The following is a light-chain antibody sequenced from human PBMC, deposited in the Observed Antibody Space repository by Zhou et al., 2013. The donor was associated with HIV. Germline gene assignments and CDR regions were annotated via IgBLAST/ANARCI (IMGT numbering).Light chain of an antibody. J-gene: IGKJ3*01. CDR3: QQYNNWPLL. V-gene: IGKV3-15*01. Sequence: EIVLTQSPGTLSLSPGERATLSCRASQSVYSNLAWYQQKPGQAPRLLIYGASTRATGIPARFSGSGSGTEFTLTISSLQSEDFAVYYCQQYNNWPLLFGPGTKVDIK. CDR2: GAS. CDR1: QSVYSN.